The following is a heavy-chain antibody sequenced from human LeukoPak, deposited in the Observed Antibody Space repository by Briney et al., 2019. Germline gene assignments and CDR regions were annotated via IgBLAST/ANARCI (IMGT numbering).Heavy chain of an antibody. CDR2: IYYSGST. Sequence: SETLSLTCTVSGGSISSSSYYWGWIRQPPGKGLEWIGIIYYSGSTYYNPSLKGRVTISVDTSKNQFSLKLSSVTAADTAVYYCARRGIAARDYYYYYYMDVWGKGTTVTVSS. D-gene: IGHD6-6*01. J-gene: IGHJ6*03. CDR3: ARRGIAARDYYYYYYMDV. CDR1: GGSISSSSYY. V-gene: IGHV4-39*01.